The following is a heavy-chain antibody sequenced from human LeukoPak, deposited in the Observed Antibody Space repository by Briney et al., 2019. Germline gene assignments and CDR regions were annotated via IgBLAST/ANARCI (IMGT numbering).Heavy chain of an antibody. CDR2: IYYSGST. CDR1: GGSISRSSYY. Sequence: SETLSLTCSVSGGSISRSSYYWGWIRQPPGKGLEWIGSIYYSGSTYYNPSLKSRVTISVDTSKNQFSLKLSSVTAADTAVYYCAVLSGSYPTIDYWGQGTLVTVSS. CDR3: AVLSGSYPTIDY. V-gene: IGHV4-39*01. J-gene: IGHJ4*02. D-gene: IGHD1-26*01.